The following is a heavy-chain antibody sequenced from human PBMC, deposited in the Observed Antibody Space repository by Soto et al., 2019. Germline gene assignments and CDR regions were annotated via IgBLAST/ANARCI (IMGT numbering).Heavy chain of an antibody. CDR1: GFTFSSYS. D-gene: IGHD2-15*01. Sequence: PGGSLRLSCAASGFTFSSYSMNWVRQAPGKGLEWVSSISSSSSYIYYADSVKGRFTISRDNAKNSLYLQMNSLRAEDTAVYYCARGGYCSGGSCYGYYFDYWGQGTLVTVSS. CDR2: ISSSSSYI. V-gene: IGHV3-21*01. CDR3: ARGGYCSGGSCYGYYFDY. J-gene: IGHJ4*02.